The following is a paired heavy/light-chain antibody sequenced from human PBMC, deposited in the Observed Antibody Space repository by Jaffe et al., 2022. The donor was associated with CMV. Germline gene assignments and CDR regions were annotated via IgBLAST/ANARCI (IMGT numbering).Heavy chain of an antibody. J-gene: IGHJ2*01. CDR2: IYPGDSDT. Sequence: EVQLVQSGAEVKEPGESLKISCKGSGYTFTNYWIGWVRQKPGKGLEWMGIIYPGDSDTRFSPSFQGQVIISVDKSISTAYLQWNTLKASDTAMYYCVRHPHGKWLTDWYLDLWGRGTLVTVSS. V-gene: IGHV5-51*01. D-gene: IGHD3-22*01. CDR1: GYTFTNYW. CDR3: VRHPHGKWLTDWYLDL.
Light chain of an antibody. CDR3: QQGSSFPFT. Sequence: DIQMTQSPSSVSASVGDRVTITCRASQGIAGWLAWYQQKPGTAPKLLIYASSTLQSGVPSRFSGGASGPEFTLTISSLQPEDFATYYCQQGSSFPFTFGPGTTVDLK. J-gene: IGKJ3*01. CDR1: QGIAGW. CDR2: ASS. V-gene: IGKV1-12*01.